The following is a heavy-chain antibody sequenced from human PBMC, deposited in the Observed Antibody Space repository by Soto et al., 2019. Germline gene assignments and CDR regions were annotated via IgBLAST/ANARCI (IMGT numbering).Heavy chain of an antibody. D-gene: IGHD3-16*02. J-gene: IGHJ5*02. CDR1: GFTFSSYE. CDR2: ISSSGSTI. V-gene: IGHV3-48*03. CDR3: ARDTEFGELTLSDP. Sequence: PGGSLRLSCAASGFTFSSYEMNWVRQAPGKGLEWVSYISSSGSTIYYADSVKGRFTISRDNAKNSLYLQMNSLRAEDTAVYYCARDTEFGELTLSDPWGQGTLVTVSS.